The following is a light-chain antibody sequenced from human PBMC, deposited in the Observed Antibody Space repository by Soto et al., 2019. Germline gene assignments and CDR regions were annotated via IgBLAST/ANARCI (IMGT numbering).Light chain of an antibody. V-gene: IGKV3-20*01. J-gene: IGKJ2*01. CDR3: RQYGSSPSYT. CDR2: GAS. CDR1: QSLSSY. Sequence: EIVLTQSPGTLSLSPGERATLSCRASQSLSSYLAWYQQKPGQAPRLLIYGASSRATGIPDRFSGSGSGTDFTLPISRLEHEDFAVYYCRQYGSSPSYTFGEGTKLEIK.